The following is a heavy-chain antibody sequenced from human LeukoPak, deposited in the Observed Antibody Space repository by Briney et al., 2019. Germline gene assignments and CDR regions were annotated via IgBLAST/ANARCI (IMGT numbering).Heavy chain of an antibody. J-gene: IGHJ4*02. CDR2: VSSSSTYI. V-gene: IGHV3-21*01. D-gene: IGHD3-10*01. Sequence: GGSLRLSCAASGFTFSSYSMNWVRQAPGKGLEWVSSVSSSSTYIYYADSVKGRFTISRDNAKNSLYLQMNSLRDEDTAVYYCARPMEGSYGSGNWYFDYWGQGSLVTVSS. CDR3: ARPMEGSYGSGNWYFDY. CDR1: GFTFSSYS.